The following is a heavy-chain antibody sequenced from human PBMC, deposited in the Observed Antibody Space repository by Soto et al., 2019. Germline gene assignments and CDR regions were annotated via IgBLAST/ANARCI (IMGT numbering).Heavy chain of an antibody. CDR2: IWNDGSGY. CDR1: GFTFNSYG. CDR3: ASETPLSSYGPG. J-gene: IGHJ4*02. Sequence: GGSLRLACAASGFTFNSYGMHWGRQAPGKGLEWVAVIWNDGSGYYYANSVKGRFTISRDNSKNTLYLQMSSLRAEDTAVYYCASETPLSSYGPGRGKGTLVTVSS. D-gene: IGHD5-18*01. V-gene: IGHV3-33*01.